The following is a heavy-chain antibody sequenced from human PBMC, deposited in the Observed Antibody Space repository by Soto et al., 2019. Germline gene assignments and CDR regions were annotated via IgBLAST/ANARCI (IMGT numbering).Heavy chain of an antibody. Sequence: GGSLRLSCAASGFTFSSYAMSWVRQAPGKGLEWVSAISGSGGSTYYADSVKGRFTISRDNSKNTLYLQMNSLRAEDTAVYYCAKDAVISYGSGSYAWFDPWGQGTLVTVSS. CDR2: ISGSGGST. CDR1: GFTFSSYA. D-gene: IGHD3-10*01. V-gene: IGHV3-23*01. J-gene: IGHJ5*02. CDR3: AKDAVISYGSGSYAWFDP.